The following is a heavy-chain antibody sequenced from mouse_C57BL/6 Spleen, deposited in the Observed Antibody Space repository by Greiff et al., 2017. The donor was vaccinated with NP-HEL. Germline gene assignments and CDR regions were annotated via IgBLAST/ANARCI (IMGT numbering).Heavy chain of an antibody. CDR2: ISYDGSN. CDR3: ARDEYYGSSFDY. D-gene: IGHD1-1*01. J-gene: IGHJ2*01. CDR1: GYSITSGYY. V-gene: IGHV3-6*01. Sequence: VQLKESGPGLVKPSQSLSLTCSVTGYSITSGYYWNWIRQFPGNKLEWMGYISYDGSNNYNPSLKNRISITRDTSKNQFFLKLNSVTTEDTATYYCARDEYYGSSFDYWGQGTTLTVSS.